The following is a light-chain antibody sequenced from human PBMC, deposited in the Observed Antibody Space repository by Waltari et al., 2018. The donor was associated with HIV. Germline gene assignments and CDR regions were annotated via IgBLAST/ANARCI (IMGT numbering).Light chain of an antibody. CDR3: QQRYYLRRSGLT. CDR2: DAS. J-gene: IGKJ4*01. CDR1: QSVSDY. V-gene: IGKV3-11*01. Sequence: EDVLTQSPATLSLSPGERATLCCRASQSVSDYLDWYQQNPGQAPRFLISDASNTATGIPARFSCSGSGTDFTLTIRSLEPEEFAGYDCQQRYYLRRSGLTFGRGTKVEIK.